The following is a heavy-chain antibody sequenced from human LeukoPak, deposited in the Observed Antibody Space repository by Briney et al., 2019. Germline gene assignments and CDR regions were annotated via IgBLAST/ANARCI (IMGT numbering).Heavy chain of an antibody. CDR2: ISYDGSDK. Sequence: GGSLRLSCAASGFTFSSYAMHWVRQAPGKGLEWVAVISYDGSDKYYADSVKGRFTISRDNSKNTLYLQMNSLRAEDTAVYYCARGAYSSSSGTPTKNYFDYWGQGTLVTVSS. CDR3: ARGAYSSSSGTPTKNYFDY. D-gene: IGHD6-6*01. CDR1: GFTFSSYA. J-gene: IGHJ4*02. V-gene: IGHV3-30-3*01.